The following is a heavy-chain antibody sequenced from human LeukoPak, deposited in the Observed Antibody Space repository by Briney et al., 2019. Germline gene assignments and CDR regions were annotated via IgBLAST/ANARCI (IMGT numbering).Heavy chain of an antibody. Sequence: PGRSLRLSCTASGFTFSDYAMSWVRQAPGQGLEWVGFIRNKANGGTADYAASVKGRFTISRDDSKTIAYLQMNSLKTEDTAVYYCSRAYSTGWLGINDYWGQAALVTVSS. CDR3: SRAYSTGWLGINDY. V-gene: IGHV3-49*04. D-gene: IGHD6-19*01. CDR1: GFTFSDYA. CDR2: IRNKANGGTA. J-gene: IGHJ4*02.